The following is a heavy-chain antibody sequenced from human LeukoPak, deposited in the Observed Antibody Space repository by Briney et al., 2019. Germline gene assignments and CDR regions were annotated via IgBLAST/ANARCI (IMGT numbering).Heavy chain of an antibody. CDR2: IYTSGST. D-gene: IGHD2-2*01. J-gene: IGHJ4*02. V-gene: IGHV4-61*02. CDR3: ARGCSSTSCYAQYDY. CDR1: GGSISSGSYY. Sequence: PSETLSLTCTVSGGSISSGSYYWSWIRQPAGKGLEWIGRIYTSGSTNYNPSLKSRVTISVDTSKNQFSLKLSSVTAADTAVYYCARGCSSTSCYAQYDYWGQGTLVTVSS.